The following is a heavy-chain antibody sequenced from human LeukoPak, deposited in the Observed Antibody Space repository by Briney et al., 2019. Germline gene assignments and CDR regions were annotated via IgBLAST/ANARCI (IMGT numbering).Heavy chain of an antibody. J-gene: IGHJ4*02. V-gene: IGHV3-66*01. CDR1: GFTVSSNY. CDR2: IYSGGST. CDR3: ARESYYDSSGYLFDY. Sequence: PGGSLRLSCAASGFTVSSNYMSWVRQAPGKGLEWVSVIYSGGSTYNADSVKGRFTISRDNSKNTLYLQMNSLRAEDTAVYYCARESYYDSSGYLFDYWGQGTLVTVSS. D-gene: IGHD3-22*01.